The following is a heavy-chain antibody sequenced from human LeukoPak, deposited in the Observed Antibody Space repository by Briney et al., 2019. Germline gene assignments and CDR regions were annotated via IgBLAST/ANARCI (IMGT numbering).Heavy chain of an antibody. D-gene: IGHD5-24*01. V-gene: IGHV3-21*01. CDR3: AIDKRQERWPDY. CDR2: ISSSSNYI. CDR1: GFTFSSYS. J-gene: IGHJ4*02. Sequence: PGGSLRLSCAASGFTFSSYSMNWVRQAPGKGLEWVSSISSSSNYIYYADSVKGRFTISRDNAKNSLYLQMDSLRAEDTAVYYCAIDKRQERWPDYWGQGTLVTVSS.